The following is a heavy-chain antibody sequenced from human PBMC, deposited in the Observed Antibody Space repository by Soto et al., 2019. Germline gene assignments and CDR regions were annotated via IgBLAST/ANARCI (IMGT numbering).Heavy chain of an antibody. Sequence: GGSLRLSCAASGFTFSDYVMNWVRQAPGKGLEWVSSISDSGVSTYYADSVKGRFTISRDNSKNTLYLQMNSLRAEDTAIYYCAKDRYCSGGSCSDFDYWGQGTLVTVSS. CDR1: GFTFSDYV. CDR2: ISDSGVST. D-gene: IGHD2-15*01. V-gene: IGHV3-23*01. CDR3: AKDRYCSGGSCSDFDY. J-gene: IGHJ4*02.